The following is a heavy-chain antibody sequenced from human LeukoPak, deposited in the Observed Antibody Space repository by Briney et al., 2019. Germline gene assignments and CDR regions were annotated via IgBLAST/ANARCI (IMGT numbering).Heavy chain of an antibody. V-gene: IGHV1-58*02. Sequence: PVKVSCKASGFTFTRSPMQWVRQARGQRLEWIGWIAVGSGNTNYAQKSQERVTFTRDMSTSTAYMELSSLRSEDTAVYYCAATGGDYDFWSGYPSSNWGQGTLVTVSS. D-gene: IGHD3-3*01. CDR1: GFTFTRSP. CDR3: AATGGDYDFWSGYPSSN. J-gene: IGHJ4*02. CDR2: IAVGSGNT.